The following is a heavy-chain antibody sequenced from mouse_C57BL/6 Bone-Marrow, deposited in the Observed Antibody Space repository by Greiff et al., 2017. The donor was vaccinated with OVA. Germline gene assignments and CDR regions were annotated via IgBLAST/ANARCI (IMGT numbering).Heavy chain of an antibody. V-gene: IGHV5-4*03. D-gene: IGHD2-10*02. CDR1: GFTFSSYA. J-gene: IGHJ4*01. CDR3: ARYAGDAMDY. CDR2: ISDGGSYT. Sequence: EVKLLESGGGLVKPGGSLKLSCAASGFTFSSYAMSWVRQTPEKRLEWVATISDGGSYTYYPDNVKGRFTITRDNAKNNLYLQMSHLTSEDTAMYYCARYAGDAMDYWGQGTSVTVSS.